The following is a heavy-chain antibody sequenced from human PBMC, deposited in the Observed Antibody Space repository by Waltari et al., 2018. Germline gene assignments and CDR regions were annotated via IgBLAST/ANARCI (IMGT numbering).Heavy chain of an antibody. J-gene: IGHJ6*03. CDR2: IYTSGST. Sequence: QVQLRESGPGLVKPSQTLSLTCTVSGGSISSGSYYWSWIRQPAGKGLEWIGRIYTSGSTNYNPSLKSRVTISVDTSKNQFSLKLSSVTAADTAVYYCARAAHYYYYMDVWGKGTTVTVSS. CDR1: GGSISSGSYY. V-gene: IGHV4-61*02. CDR3: ARAAHYYYYMDV.